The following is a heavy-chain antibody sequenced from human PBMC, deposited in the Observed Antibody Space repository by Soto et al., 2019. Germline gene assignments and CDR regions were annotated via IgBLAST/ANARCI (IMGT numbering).Heavy chain of an antibody. CDR2: IYYSGST. CDR1: GGSISSYY. V-gene: IGHV4-59*01. Sequence: SETLSLTCTVSGGSISSYYWSWIRQPPGKGLEWIGYIYYSGSTNYNPSLKSRVTISVDTSKNQFSLKLSSVTAADTAVYYCARVVRGKTYYDFWSGYYRPDYYYGMDVWGQGTTVTVSS. CDR3: ARVVRGKTYYDFWSGYYRPDYYYGMDV. J-gene: IGHJ6*02. D-gene: IGHD3-3*01.